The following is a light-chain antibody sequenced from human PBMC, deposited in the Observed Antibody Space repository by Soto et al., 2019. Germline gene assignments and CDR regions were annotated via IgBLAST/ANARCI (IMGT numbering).Light chain of an antibody. J-gene: IGKJ1*01. CDR3: QQYGSSGT. CDR2: GAS. V-gene: IGKV3-20*01. CDR1: ESVKNK. Sequence: ETVMTQSPATLSVSPGERATLSCRASESVKNKLVWYQQKPGQAPRLLIHGASTRATGIPDRFSGSGSGTDFTLTISRLEPEDFAVYYCQQYGSSGTFGQGTKVDIK.